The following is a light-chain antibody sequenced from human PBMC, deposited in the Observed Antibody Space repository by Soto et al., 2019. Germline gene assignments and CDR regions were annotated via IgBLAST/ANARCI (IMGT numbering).Light chain of an antibody. Sequence: QSALTQPASVSGSPGQSITISCTGTSSDVGGYNYVSWYQQHPGKAPKLMIYEVSNRPSGVSNRFSGSKSGNTASLTISGLQAEDEADYYCSSYTSSSNLYVFGTGNKLNVL. CDR1: SSDVGGYNY. V-gene: IGLV2-14*01. CDR2: EVS. J-gene: IGLJ1*01. CDR3: SSYTSSSNLYV.